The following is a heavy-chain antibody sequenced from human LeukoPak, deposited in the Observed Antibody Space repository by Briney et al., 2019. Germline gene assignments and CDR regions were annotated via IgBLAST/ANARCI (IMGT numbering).Heavy chain of an antibody. V-gene: IGHV1-2*02. Sequence: ASVKVSCKASGYTFTGYYMHWVRQAPEQGLEWMGWINPNSGGTNYAQKFQGRVAMTRDTSISTAYMELSRLRSDDTAVYYCARFYGSGRSWAFDIWGQGTMVTVSS. D-gene: IGHD3-10*01. CDR1: GYTFTGYY. CDR3: ARFYGSGRSWAFDI. CDR2: INPNSGGT. J-gene: IGHJ3*02.